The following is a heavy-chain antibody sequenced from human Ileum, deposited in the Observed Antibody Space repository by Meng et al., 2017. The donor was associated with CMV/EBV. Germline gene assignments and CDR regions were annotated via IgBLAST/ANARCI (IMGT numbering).Heavy chain of an antibody. V-gene: IGHV4-61*02. Sequence: QVQRQESGPGLVKPSQTLSLTCTVSGGSLGGGYYWNWIRQPAGKGLEWIGRIYTSGSTNYNPSLKSRFTISVDTSKNQFSLNLTSVTAADTAVYYCARDSAWLMDQWGQGTLVTVSS. D-gene: IGHD6-19*01. CDR2: IYTSGST. CDR1: GGSLGGGYY. CDR3: ARDSAWLMDQ. J-gene: IGHJ4*02.